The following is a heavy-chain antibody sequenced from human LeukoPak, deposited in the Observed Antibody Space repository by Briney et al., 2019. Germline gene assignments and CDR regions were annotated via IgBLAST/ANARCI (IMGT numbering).Heavy chain of an antibody. CDR1: GFSVTSNY. V-gene: IGHV3-7*04. CDR3: ARLAAGSDYFDS. CDR2: IKPDGSEK. Sequence: GSLRLSCAASGFSVTSNYMSWVRQAPGKGLEWVANIKPDGSEKHYVDSVKGRLTISRDNAKNSLYLQMNGLRAEDTAVYYCARLAAGSDYFDSWGQGTLVTVSS. D-gene: IGHD6-13*01. J-gene: IGHJ4*02.